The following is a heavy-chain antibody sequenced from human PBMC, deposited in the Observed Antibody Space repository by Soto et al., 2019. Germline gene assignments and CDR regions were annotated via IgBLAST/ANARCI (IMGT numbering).Heavy chain of an antibody. V-gene: IGHV1-69*12. Sequence: QVQLVQSGAEVKKPGSSVKVSCKASGGTFSSYAISWVRQAPGQGLEWMGGIIPIFGTPDYAQKFQGRVTITADESTSTAYMQLSSLRSEDTAVYYCAFTLSANYYYGMDVWGQGTTVTVSS. CDR3: AFTLSANYYYGMDV. CDR2: IIPIFGTP. CDR1: GGTFSSYA. D-gene: IGHD3-16*01. J-gene: IGHJ6*02.